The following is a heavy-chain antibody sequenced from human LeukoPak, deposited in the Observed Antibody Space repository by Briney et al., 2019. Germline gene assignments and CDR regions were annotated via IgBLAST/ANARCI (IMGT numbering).Heavy chain of an antibody. CDR1: GASITGGSYY. CDR2: IYTRGST. V-gene: IGHV4-61*02. CDR3: ARGSSYGSGSYRSEYFQH. D-gene: IGHD3-10*01. J-gene: IGHJ1*01. Sequence: PSETLSLTCTVSGASITGGSYYWSWIRQPAGKGLEWIGRIYTRGSTNYNPSLKSRVTISVDTSKNQFSLKLSSVTAADTAVYYCARGSSYGSGSYRSEYFQHWGQGTLVTVSS.